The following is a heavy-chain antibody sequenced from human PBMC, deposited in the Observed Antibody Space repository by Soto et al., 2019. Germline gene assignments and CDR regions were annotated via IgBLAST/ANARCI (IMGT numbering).Heavy chain of an antibody. CDR3: AREAYSYGYFDY. J-gene: IGHJ4*02. D-gene: IGHD5-18*01. CDR2: INSEGRNT. Sequence: EVQLVESGGGLVQPGGSLRLSCAASGFTFTTYWMHWVRQATGKGLEWVSRINSEGRNTNYADSVKGRFTFSRDNAKNTVYLEMNSLRVEDTAVYYCAREAYSYGYFDYWGQGAVVTFS. V-gene: IGHV3-74*01. CDR1: GFTFTTYW.